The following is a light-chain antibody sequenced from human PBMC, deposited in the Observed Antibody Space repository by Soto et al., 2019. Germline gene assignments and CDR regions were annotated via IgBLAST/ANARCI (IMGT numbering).Light chain of an antibody. CDR1: QGIGIY. CDR2: AAS. CDR3: QKYNTAPLT. V-gene: IGKV1-27*01. Sequence: DIQMTQSPSSLSASLGDRVTITCRASQGIGIYLAWFQQRPGKVPKLLIYAASTLQSGAPSRFSGSGSGSYFTLTISSLQPEDVAAYYDQKYNTAPLTFGGGTRVEIK. J-gene: IGKJ4*02.